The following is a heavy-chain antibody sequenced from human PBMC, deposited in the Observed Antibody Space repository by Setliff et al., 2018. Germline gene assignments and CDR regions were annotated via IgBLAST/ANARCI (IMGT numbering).Heavy chain of an antibody. CDR3: ARWGENSGRPDWRAFDI. CDR2: VGYNGNT. Sequence: SETLSLTCTVSGGSISSSSYYWNWIRQPPGKGLEWIGYVGYNGNTHYNPSLNSRVTMSVDTSKNQFSLKLTSVSAADTAVYYCARWGENSGRPDWRAFDIWGQGTMVTVSS. J-gene: IGHJ3*02. D-gene: IGHD1-26*01. V-gene: IGHV4-61*01. CDR1: GGSISSSSYY.